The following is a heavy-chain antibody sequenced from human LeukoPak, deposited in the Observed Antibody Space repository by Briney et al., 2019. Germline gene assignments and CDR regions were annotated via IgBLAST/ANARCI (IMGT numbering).Heavy chain of an antibody. Sequence: GGSLRLYCAASGFTFSSYGMHWVRQAAGKGLEWVAVISYDGSNKYYADSVKGRFTISRDNSKNTLYLQMNSLRAEDTAVYYCAKLLIDFDYWGQGTLVTVSS. CDR3: AKLLIDFDY. V-gene: IGHV3-30*18. CDR2: ISYDGSNK. CDR1: GFTFSSYG. D-gene: IGHD2-15*01. J-gene: IGHJ4*02.